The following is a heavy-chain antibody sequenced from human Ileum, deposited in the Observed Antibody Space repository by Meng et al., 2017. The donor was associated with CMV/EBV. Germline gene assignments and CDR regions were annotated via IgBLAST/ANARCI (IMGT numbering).Heavy chain of an antibody. CDR2: IIWNGGST. D-gene: IGHD2/OR15-2a*01. CDR3: ARRSNMGSPGAYYLDY. J-gene: IGHJ4*02. CDR1: GFTFDDYA. V-gene: IGHV3-20*04. Sequence: GGSLRLSCAASGFTFDDYAMSWVRQPPGKGLEWISGIIWNGGSTNYADSVKGRFTISRDNAKNSLYLQMKSLRAEDTAFYYCARRSNMGSPGAYYLDYWGQGTLVTVSS.